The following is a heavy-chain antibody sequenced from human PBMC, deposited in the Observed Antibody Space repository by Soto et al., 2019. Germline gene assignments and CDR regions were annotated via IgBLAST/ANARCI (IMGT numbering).Heavy chain of an antibody. CDR1: GYSFTSYW. D-gene: IGHD3-22*01. CDR2: IYPGDSDT. Sequence: PGESLKISCKGSGYSFTSYWIGWVRQMPGKGLEWMGIIYPGDSDTRYSPSFRGQVTISVDKSISTAYLQWSSLKASDTAMYYCARQGPLGSGFFLIDYWGQGTLVTVSS. V-gene: IGHV5-51*01. CDR3: ARQGPLGSGFFLIDY. J-gene: IGHJ4*02.